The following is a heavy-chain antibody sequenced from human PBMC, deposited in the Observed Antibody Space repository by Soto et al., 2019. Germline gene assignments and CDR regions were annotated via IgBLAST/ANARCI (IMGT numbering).Heavy chain of an antibody. D-gene: IGHD2-15*01. CDR3: ARDSCSGGSCYLGYYYYGMDV. J-gene: IGHJ6*02. CDR2: IWYDGGNK. V-gene: IGHV3-33*01. Sequence: GGSLRLSCAASGFTFSSYGMHWVRQAPGKGLEWVAVIWYDGGNKYYADSVKGRFTISRDNSKNTLYLQMNSLRAEDTAVYYCARDSCSGGSCYLGYYYYGMDVWGQGTTVTVSS. CDR1: GFTFSSYG.